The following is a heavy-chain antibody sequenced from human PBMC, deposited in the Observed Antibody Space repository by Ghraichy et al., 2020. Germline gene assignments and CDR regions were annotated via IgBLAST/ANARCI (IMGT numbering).Heavy chain of an antibody. D-gene: IGHD3-22*01. CDR3: ARGGKFYYDSSGYPEDF. V-gene: IGHV3-7*01. CDR1: GFIFSSYW. Sequence: GESLNISCAASGFIFSSYWMSWVRQAPGKGLEWVSNIKQDGSERYYVDSVKGRFTISRDNAKNSLYLQMNSLRAEDTAVYYCARGGKFYYDSSGYPEDFWGQGTQVTASS. J-gene: IGHJ4*02. CDR2: IKQDGSER.